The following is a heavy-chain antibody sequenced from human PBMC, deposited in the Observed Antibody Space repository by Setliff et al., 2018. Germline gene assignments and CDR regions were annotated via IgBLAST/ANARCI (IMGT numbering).Heavy chain of an antibody. CDR3: AISTLSICSGGSCPNAFDV. V-gene: IGHV1-18*01. CDR2: ISSYNGRT. D-gene: IGHD2-15*01. CDR1: GHIFNSYG. J-gene: IGHJ3*01. Sequence: ASVKVSCKASGHIFNSYGISWVRQAPGQGLEWLGWISSYNGRTGYAQRFQDRVSLTTDTSTGAAHMELRSLRSDDTAVYYCAISTLSICSGGSCPNAFDVWGQGTMGTVAS.